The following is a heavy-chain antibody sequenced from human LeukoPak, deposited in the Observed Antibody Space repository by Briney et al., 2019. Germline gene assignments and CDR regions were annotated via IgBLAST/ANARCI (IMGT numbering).Heavy chain of an antibody. CDR1: GFTFRSYW. CDR3: ARRYFDWFLGAGGSLDI. V-gene: IGHV3-7*01. Sequence: AGGSLRLSCAGSGFTFRSYWMHWVRQAPGKGLEWVANIKQDGSEKYYVDSVKGRFTISRDNANDSVYLQMNSLRAEDTAVYYCARRYFDWFLGAGGSLDIWGQRTMVTVSS. J-gene: IGHJ3*02. D-gene: IGHD3-9*01. CDR2: IKQDGSEK.